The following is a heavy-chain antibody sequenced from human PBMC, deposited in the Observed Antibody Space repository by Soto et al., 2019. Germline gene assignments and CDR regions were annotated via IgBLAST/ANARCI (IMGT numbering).Heavy chain of an antibody. J-gene: IGHJ4*02. V-gene: IGHV3-49*03. D-gene: IGHD6-13*01. CDR3: TRDQPAYSSPAGPDY. CDR2: IRSKAYGGTT. Sequence: GGSLRLSCTASGFTFGDYAMSWFRQAPGKGLEWVGFIRSKAYGGTTEYAASVKGRFTISRDDSKSIAYLQMNSLKTEDTAVYYCTRDQPAYSSPAGPDYWGQGTLVTVSS. CDR1: GFTFGDYA.